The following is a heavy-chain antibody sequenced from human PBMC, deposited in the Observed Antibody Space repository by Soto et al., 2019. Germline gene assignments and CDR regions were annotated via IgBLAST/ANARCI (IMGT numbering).Heavy chain of an antibody. CDR1: GFMFSNHG. CDR3: VRGDNWNDEASDY. J-gene: IGHJ4*02. Sequence: QVQLEESGGGVVQPGRSLRLSCAASGFMFSNHGMHWVRQAPDKGLEWVAVIWSDGNNRYYADSVKGRFTISRDNSKNTLYLQMNSLRAEDTAVYYCVRGDNWNDEASDYWGQGTLVTVSS. V-gene: IGHV3-33*01. CDR2: IWSDGNNR. D-gene: IGHD1-1*01.